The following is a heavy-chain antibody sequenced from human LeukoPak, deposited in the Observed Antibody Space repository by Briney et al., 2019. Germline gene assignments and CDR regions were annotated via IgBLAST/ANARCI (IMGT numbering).Heavy chain of an antibody. V-gene: IGHV1-46*01. CDR1: GYTFTSYY. J-gene: IGHJ4*02. CDR2: ISPSGGST. D-gene: IGHD6-6*01. CDR3: ARDPHRHVLESSSSSPYFDY. Sequence: EASVKVSCKASGYTFTSYYMHWVRQAPGQGLEWMGIISPSGGSTSYAQKFQGRVTMTRDTSTSTVYMELSSLRSEDTAVYYCARDPHRHVLESSSSSPYFDYWGQGTLVTVSS.